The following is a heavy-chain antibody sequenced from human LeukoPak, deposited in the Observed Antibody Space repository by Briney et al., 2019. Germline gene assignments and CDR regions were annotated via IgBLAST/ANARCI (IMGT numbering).Heavy chain of an antibody. J-gene: IGHJ4*02. V-gene: IGHV4-34*01. CDR1: GGSFSGYY. Sequence: SGTLSLTCAVYGGSFSGYYWSWIRKPPGKGLEWIGEINHSGSTNYNPSLKSRVTISVDTSKNQFSLKLNSVTAADTAVYYCARTPFDFWSGYYSYWGQGNLVTVSS. CDR3: ARTPFDFWSGYYSY. D-gene: IGHD3-3*01. CDR2: INHSGST.